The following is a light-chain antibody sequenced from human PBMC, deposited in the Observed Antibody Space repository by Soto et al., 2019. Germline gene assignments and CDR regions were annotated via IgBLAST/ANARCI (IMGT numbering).Light chain of an antibody. V-gene: IGKV3-20*01. CDR2: GIS. J-gene: IGKJ1*01. CDR1: QSVSSN. CDR3: QQYVTSSPRT. Sequence: EIVMTQSPAILSVSPGERATLSCRASQSVSSNLAWYQQKPGQAPRLLMYGISRRATGIPDRFSGSGSGTDFTLTITRLEPEDFAVYYCQQYVTSSPRTFGQGTKVDIK.